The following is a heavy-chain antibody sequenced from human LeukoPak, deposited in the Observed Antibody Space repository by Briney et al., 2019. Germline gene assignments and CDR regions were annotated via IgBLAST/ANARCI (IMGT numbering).Heavy chain of an antibody. V-gene: IGHV1-18*01. CDR2: ISAYNGNT. CDR3: AREGRYYGSGSYRDYYSDY. CDR1: GYTFTSYG. D-gene: IGHD3-10*01. J-gene: IGHJ4*02. Sequence: GAAVKVSCKASGYTFTSYGISWVRQAPGQGLEWMGWISAYNGNTNHAQKLQGRVTMTTDTSTSTVYMELRSLRSNDTAVYYCAREGRYYGSGSYRDYYSDYWGQGTLVTVSS.